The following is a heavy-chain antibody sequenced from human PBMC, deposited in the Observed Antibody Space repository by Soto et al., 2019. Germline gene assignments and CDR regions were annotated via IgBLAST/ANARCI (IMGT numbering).Heavy chain of an antibody. CDR3: SGGVGDAF. D-gene: IGHD1-26*01. J-gene: IGHJ4*02. V-gene: IGHV3-7*04. CDR1: ESTVSRDW. Sequence: EVHLVESGGGLVQTGGSLRLSCAIFESTVSRDWMNWVRQAPGKGLEWVAHINQDGSEKYYVDSVKGRFTIPRDNGTKSLYLQMNGLRPAATAMYYCSGGVGDAFWGQGTLVSVSS. CDR2: INQDGSEK.